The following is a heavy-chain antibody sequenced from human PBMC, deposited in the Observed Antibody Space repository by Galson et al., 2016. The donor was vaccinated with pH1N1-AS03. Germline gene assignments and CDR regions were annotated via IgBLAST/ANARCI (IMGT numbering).Heavy chain of an antibody. V-gene: IGHV3-30*03. J-gene: IGHJ4*02. CDR2: ISYDGNNK. CDR1: GFTFSIYG. Sequence: SLRLSCAASGFTFSIYGIHWVRQAPGKGLEWVAVISYDGNNKYYADSVKGRFTISRDNSNNRLYLQMNSLRSEDTAVYYCARDAPPPGDSVSSGIFDHWGQGTLVTVSS. CDR3: ARDAPPPGDSVSSGIFDH. D-gene: IGHD3-22*01.